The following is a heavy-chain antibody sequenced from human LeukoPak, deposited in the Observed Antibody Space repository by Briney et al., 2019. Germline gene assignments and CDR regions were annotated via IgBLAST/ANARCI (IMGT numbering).Heavy chain of an antibody. CDR3: ARDVHKTYYVGGHAFDI. Sequence: GASVKVSCQASGYTFITYGINWVRQAPGQGLEWMGWISTYSGNTNYAQKYRGRVTMTMDTSTTTAYMELRSLISDDTAVYYCARDVHKTYYVGGHAFDIWGQGTVVTVSA. V-gene: IGHV1-18*01. D-gene: IGHD3-10*02. CDR2: ISTYSGNT. J-gene: IGHJ3*02. CDR1: GYTFITYG.